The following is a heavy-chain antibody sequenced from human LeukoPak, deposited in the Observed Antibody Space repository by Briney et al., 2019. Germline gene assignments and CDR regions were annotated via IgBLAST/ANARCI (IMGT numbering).Heavy chain of an antibody. CDR2: ISSSGSTI. CDR1: GFTFSDYY. D-gene: IGHD2/OR15-2a*01. Sequence: GGSLRLSCAASGFTFSDYYMSWIRQAPGKGLEWVSYISSSGSTIYYADSVKGRFTISRDNAKNSLYLQMNSLRAEDTAVYYCARDSTYAPYYYYMDVWGKGTTVTVSS. V-gene: IGHV3-11*04. CDR3: ARDSTYAPYYYYMDV. J-gene: IGHJ6*03.